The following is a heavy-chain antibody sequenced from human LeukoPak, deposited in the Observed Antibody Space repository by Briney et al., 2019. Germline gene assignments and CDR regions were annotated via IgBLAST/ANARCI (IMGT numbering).Heavy chain of an antibody. CDR2: ISYDGSNK. J-gene: IGHJ4*02. V-gene: IGHV3-30-3*01. CDR3: AREWFI. CDR1: GFTFSSYA. Sequence: PGGSLRPSCAASGFTFSSYAMHWVRQAPGKGLEWVAVISYDGSNKYYADSVKGRFTISRDNSKNTLYLQMNSLRAEDTAVYYCAREWFIGGQGTLVTVSS. D-gene: IGHD2-8*02.